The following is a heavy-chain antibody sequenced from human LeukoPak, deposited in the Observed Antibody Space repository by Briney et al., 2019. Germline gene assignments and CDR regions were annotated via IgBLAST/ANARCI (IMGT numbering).Heavy chain of an antibody. CDR3: ARGDTSGYFLRY. V-gene: IGHV5-51*01. CDR2: IYPGDSDT. D-gene: IGHD3-22*01. CDR1: GYSFSTYW. Sequence: GESLKISCKGSGYSFSTYWIAWVRQMPGKGLEWMGIIYPGDSDTTYSPSFQGQVTISADKSISTAYLQWSSLKPSDTAIYYCARGDTSGYFLRYWGQGTLVTVSS. J-gene: IGHJ4*02.